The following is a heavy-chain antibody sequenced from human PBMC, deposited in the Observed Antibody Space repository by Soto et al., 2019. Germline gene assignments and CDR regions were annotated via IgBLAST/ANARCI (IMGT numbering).Heavy chain of an antibody. CDR2: IWYDGSNK. CDR1: GFTFSSYG. J-gene: IGHJ4*02. D-gene: IGHD6-19*01. Sequence: PGGSLRLSCAASGFTFSSYGMHWVRQAPGKGLEWVAVIWYDGSNKYYADSVKGRFTISRDNSKNTLYLQMNSLRAEDTAVYYCARGYSSGWRPLDYWGQGTLVTVSS. V-gene: IGHV3-33*01. CDR3: ARGYSSGWRPLDY.